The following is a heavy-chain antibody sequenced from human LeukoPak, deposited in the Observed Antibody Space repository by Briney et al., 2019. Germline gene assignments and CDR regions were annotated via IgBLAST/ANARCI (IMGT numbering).Heavy chain of an antibody. Sequence: PSETLSLTCAVYGGSFSGYYWSWIRQPPGKGLEWIGEINHSGSTNYNPSLKSRVTISVDTSKNQFSLKLSSVTAADTAVYYCARVGPGLGVRYYYGSGSYSQHGRPFDYWGQGTLVTVSS. J-gene: IGHJ4*02. CDR2: INHSGST. CDR3: ARVGPGLGVRYYYGSGSYSQHGRPFDY. D-gene: IGHD3-10*01. CDR1: GGSFSGYY. V-gene: IGHV4-34*01.